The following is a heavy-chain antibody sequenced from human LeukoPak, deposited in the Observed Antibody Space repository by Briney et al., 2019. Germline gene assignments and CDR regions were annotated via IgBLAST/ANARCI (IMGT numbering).Heavy chain of an antibody. CDR3: ARDGLYNYGGIGDYYYYYMDV. D-gene: IGHD4-23*01. V-gene: IGHV4-61*02. J-gene: IGHJ6*03. CDR2: IYTSGST. CDR1: GGSISSGSYY. Sequence: TSQTLSLTCTVSGGSISSGSYYWSWIRQPAGKGLEWIGRIYTSGSTNYNPSLQSRVTISVDTSKNQFSLKLSSVTAADTAVYYCARDGLYNYGGIGDYYYYYMDVWGKGTTVTVSS.